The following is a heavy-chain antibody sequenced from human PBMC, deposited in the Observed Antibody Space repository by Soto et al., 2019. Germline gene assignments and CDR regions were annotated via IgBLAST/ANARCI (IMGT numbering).Heavy chain of an antibody. CDR2: IYHSGST. J-gene: IGHJ6*03. D-gene: IGHD5-12*01. CDR3: ARDRYSGYDWDYYYMDV. Sequence: SETLSLTCAVSSGSISSSNWWSWVRQPPGKGLEWIGEIYHSGSTNYNPSLKSRVTISVDKSKNHFSLKLSSVTAADTAVYYCARDRYSGYDWDYYYMDVWGKGTTVTVSS. V-gene: IGHV4-4*02. CDR1: SGSISSSNW.